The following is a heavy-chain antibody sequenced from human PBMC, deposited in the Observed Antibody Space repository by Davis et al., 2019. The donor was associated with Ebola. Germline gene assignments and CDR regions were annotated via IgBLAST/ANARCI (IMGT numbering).Heavy chain of an antibody. D-gene: IGHD3-9*01. CDR1: GYTFTGYY. CDR3: AREGYDILTGYSYFDY. J-gene: IGHJ4*02. Sequence: ASVKVSCKASGYTFTGYYMHWVRQAPGQGLEWMGWISAYNGNTNYAQKLQGRVTMTTDTSTSTAYMELRSLRSDDTAVYYCAREGYDILTGYSYFDYWGQGTLVTVSS. CDR2: ISAYNGNT. V-gene: IGHV1-18*04.